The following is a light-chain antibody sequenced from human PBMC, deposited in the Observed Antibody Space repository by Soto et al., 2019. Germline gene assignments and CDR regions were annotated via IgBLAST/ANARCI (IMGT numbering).Light chain of an antibody. CDR3: QQYGGSTRT. CDR1: QSVSSSY. V-gene: IGKV3-20*01. CDR2: GAS. Sequence: EIVLTQSPATLSLFPGDTGTLSCRASQSVSSSYLAWYQQKPGQAPRLLIYGASSRATGIPDRFSGSGSGTDFTLSISRLEPEDFAVYYCQQYGGSTRTFGQGTKV. J-gene: IGKJ1*01.